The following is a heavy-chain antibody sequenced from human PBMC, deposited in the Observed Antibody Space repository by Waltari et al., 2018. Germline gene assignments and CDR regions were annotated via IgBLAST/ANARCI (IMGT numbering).Heavy chain of an antibody. CDR3: ASPYYYDSADFYYGLDV. V-gene: IGHV3-66*01. D-gene: IGHD3-22*01. Sequence: EVQLVESGGGLVQPRGSLRLSCAASGFTVSSNYMIWIRQAPGKGLEWVSVIYRGGATDYADSVKGRFTISRDNSRHTLYLQMNSLRAEDTAVYYCASPYYYDSADFYYGLDVWGQGTTVTVSS. CDR1: GFTVSSNY. J-gene: IGHJ6*02. CDR2: IYRGGAT.